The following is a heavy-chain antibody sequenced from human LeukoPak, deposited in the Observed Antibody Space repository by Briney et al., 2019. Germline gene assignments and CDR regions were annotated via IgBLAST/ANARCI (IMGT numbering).Heavy chain of an antibody. J-gene: IGHJ2*01. CDR3: ARAFRARYFDL. CDR2: IYYSGST. CDR1: GGSITTSSYY. Sequence: PSETLSLTCTVSGGSITTSSYYWGWIRQPPGKGLEWIGIIYYSGSTYYNPSLKGRVTISVDTSKNQFSLKLSSVTAADTAVYYCARAFRARYFDLWGRGTLVTVSS. V-gene: IGHV4-39*01. D-gene: IGHD2/OR15-2a*01.